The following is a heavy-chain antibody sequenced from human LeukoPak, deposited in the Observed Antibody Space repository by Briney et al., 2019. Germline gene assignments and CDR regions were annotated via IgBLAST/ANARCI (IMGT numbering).Heavy chain of an antibody. CDR1: GFTFSSYW. V-gene: IGHV3-7*01. J-gene: IGHJ4*02. Sequence: PGKSLRLSCAASGFTFSSYWMSWVRQAPGKGLEWVANIKQDGSEKYYVDSVKGRFTISRDNAKNSLYLQMNSLRAEDTAVYYCARQRFLEWLFSPSDYWGQGTLVTVSS. CDR2: IKQDGSEK. D-gene: IGHD3-3*01. CDR3: ARQRFLEWLFSPSDY.